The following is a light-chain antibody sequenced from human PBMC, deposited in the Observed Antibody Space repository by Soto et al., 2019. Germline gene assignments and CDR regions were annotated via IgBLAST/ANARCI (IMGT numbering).Light chain of an antibody. V-gene: IGKV3-11*01. CDR1: QSVRTN. J-gene: IGKJ1*01. CDR3: QQHSHWPPWT. Sequence: EIVLTQSQATLSLSAGERATLSCRASQSVRTNLAWHQQKPGQAPRLLIYGASNRATGIPARFSGSGSGTDFTLTISNLEPEDFAVYYCQQHSHWPPWTFGQGTKVDIK. CDR2: GAS.